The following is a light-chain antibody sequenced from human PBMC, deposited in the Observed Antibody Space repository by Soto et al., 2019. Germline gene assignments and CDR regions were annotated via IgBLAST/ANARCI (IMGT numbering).Light chain of an antibody. V-gene: IGKV3-11*01. CDR1: QSVSIN. CDR3: QQRSNWPPGYT. CDR2: GAS. J-gene: IGKJ2*01. Sequence: EIVMTQSPATLSVSPGERATLSCRASQSVSINLAWYQQRPGQAPRLLIYGASTRATGIPARFNGSGSGTDFTLTISSLEPQDFAVYYCQQRSNWPPGYTFGQGTKLEIK.